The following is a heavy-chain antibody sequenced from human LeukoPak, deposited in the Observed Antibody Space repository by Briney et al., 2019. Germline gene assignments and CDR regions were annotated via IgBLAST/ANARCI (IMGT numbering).Heavy chain of an antibody. Sequence: SETLSLTCAVYGGSFSGYYWSWIRQPPGKGLEWIGYIYYSGSTNYNPSLKSRVTISVDTFKNQFSLKLSSVTAADTAVYYCAGDSGHDAFDIWGQGTMVTVSS. V-gene: IGHV4-59*01. CDR1: GGSFSGYY. CDR2: IYYSGST. J-gene: IGHJ3*02. D-gene: IGHD1-14*01. CDR3: AGDSGHDAFDI.